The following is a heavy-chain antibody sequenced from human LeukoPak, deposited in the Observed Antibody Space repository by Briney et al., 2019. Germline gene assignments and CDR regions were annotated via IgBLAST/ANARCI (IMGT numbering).Heavy chain of an antibody. Sequence: SETLSLTCTVSGGSISSGGYYWSWIRQHPGKGLEWIGSIYYSGSTYYNPSLKSRVTISVDTSKNQFSLKLSSVTAADTAVYYCATPGHVLPGIAVAPPYAWGQGTLVTVSS. CDR1: GGSISSGGYY. CDR2: IYYSGST. J-gene: IGHJ5*02. V-gene: IGHV4-39*01. CDR3: ATPGHVLPGIAVAPPYA. D-gene: IGHD6-19*01.